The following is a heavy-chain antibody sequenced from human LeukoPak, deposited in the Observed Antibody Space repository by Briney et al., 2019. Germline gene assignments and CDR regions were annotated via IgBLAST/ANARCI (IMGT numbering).Heavy chain of an antibody. J-gene: IGHJ4*02. Sequence: GGSLRLSCAASGFTVSSNYMSWVRQAPGKGLGWVSVIYSGGSTYYADSVKGRFTISRDNSKNTLYLQMNSLRAEDTAVYYCARDSPPYYDFWSGYYDYWGQGTLVTVSS. CDR2: IYSGGST. V-gene: IGHV3-66*02. CDR1: GFTVSSNY. CDR3: ARDSPPYYDFWSGYYDY. D-gene: IGHD3-3*01.